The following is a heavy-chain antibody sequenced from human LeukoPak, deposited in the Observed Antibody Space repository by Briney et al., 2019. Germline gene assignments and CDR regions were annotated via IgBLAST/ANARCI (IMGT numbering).Heavy chain of an antibody. Sequence: GGSLRLSCAASGFTFSSYWMNWVRQAPGKGLVWVSRIASDGSSTTYADSVKGRFSISRDNAKNTLYLQMNSLRVEDTAVYYCARGRPHGNDYWGKGTLVTVSS. D-gene: IGHD4-23*01. CDR2: IASDGSST. V-gene: IGHV3-74*01. CDR1: GFTFSSYW. J-gene: IGHJ4*02. CDR3: ARGRPHGNDY.